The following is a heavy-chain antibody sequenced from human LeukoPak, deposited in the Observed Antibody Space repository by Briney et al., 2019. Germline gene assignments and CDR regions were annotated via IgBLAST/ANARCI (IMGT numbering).Heavy chain of an antibody. V-gene: IGHV3-30*04. D-gene: IGHD7-27*01. Sequence: GGSLRLSCAASGFTFSSYAMHWVRQAPGKGLEWVAVISYDGSNKYYADSVKGRFTISRDNSKNTLYLQMNSLRVEDTAVYYCGRGHWGLDYWGQGTPVTVSS. CDR3: GRGHWGLDY. J-gene: IGHJ4*02. CDR1: GFTFSSYA. CDR2: ISYDGSNK.